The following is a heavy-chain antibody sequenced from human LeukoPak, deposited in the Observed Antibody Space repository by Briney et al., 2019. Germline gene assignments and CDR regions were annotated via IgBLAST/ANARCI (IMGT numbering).Heavy chain of an antibody. CDR3: ARVANMATFGMDV. CDR2: ICYDGRMK. CDR1: GFPFRSFG. D-gene: IGHD5-24*01. J-gene: IGHJ6*02. V-gene: IGHV3-33*01. Sequence: PGRPLRLSCAASGFPFRSFGMHWVRQSPGKALEWVAVICYDGRMKYYAHSVKRRFTTSRDNSKNTLYLRISSLRDEDTSVYFCARVANMATFGMDVGGQGTTVTVSS.